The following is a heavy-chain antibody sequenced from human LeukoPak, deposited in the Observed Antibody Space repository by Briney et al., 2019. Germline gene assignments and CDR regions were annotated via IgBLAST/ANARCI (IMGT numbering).Heavy chain of an antibody. CDR2: ISGSGGST. D-gene: IGHD6-19*01. V-gene: IGHV3-23*01. J-gene: IGHJ4*02. CDR3: AKEREPFIAVAGWNFDY. Sequence: GGSLRLSCAASGFTFSSYAMSWVRQAPGKGLEWVSAISGSGGSTYYADSVKGRFTISRDNSKNTLYLQMNSLRAEDTAVYYCAKEREPFIAVAGWNFDYWGQGTLVTVSS. CDR1: GFTFSSYA.